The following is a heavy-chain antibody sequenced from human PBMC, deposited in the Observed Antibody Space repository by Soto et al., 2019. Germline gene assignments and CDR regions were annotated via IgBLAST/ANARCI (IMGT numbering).Heavy chain of an antibody. V-gene: IGHV3-53*01. CDR1: GFTVTSNY. Sequence: EVQLVESGGGLIQPGGSLRLSCAASGFTVTSNYLAWVRQAPGKGLEWVSVIYSGTNTYYDDSVKGRFTTSRDNSKNTLYLQMNSLRVEDTAMYYCARDRTTWAFDVWGQGTMGTVSS. CDR2: IYSGTNT. D-gene: IGHD4-17*01. J-gene: IGHJ3*01. CDR3: ARDRTTWAFDV.